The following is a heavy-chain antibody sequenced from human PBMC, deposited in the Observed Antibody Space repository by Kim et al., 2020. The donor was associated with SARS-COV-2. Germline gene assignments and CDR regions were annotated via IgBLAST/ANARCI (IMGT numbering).Heavy chain of an antibody. CDR2: IWYDGSNK. J-gene: IGHJ6*02. Sequence: GGSLRLSCAASGFTFSSYGMHWVRQAPGKGLEWVAVIWYDGSNKYYADSVKGRFTISRDNSKNTLYLQMNSLRAEDTAVYYCARGLGYCSSTSCYRGMDVWGQGTTVTVSS. D-gene: IGHD2-2*01. V-gene: IGHV3-33*01. CDR3: ARGLGYCSSTSCYRGMDV. CDR1: GFTFSSYG.